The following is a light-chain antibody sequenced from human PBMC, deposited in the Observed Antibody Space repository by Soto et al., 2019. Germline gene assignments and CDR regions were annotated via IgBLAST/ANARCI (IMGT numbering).Light chain of an antibody. V-gene: IGKV1D-16*01. CDR2: AAS. Sequence: DIQMTRSPSSLSASVGARVTITCRASQSISSWLAWYQQKPEKAPKSLIYAASSLQSGVPSRFNGSGSGTDFTPTISNLQPEDFATYYCQQYDKFPITFGQGTRLEI. CDR3: QQYDKFPIT. CDR1: QSISSW. J-gene: IGKJ5*01.